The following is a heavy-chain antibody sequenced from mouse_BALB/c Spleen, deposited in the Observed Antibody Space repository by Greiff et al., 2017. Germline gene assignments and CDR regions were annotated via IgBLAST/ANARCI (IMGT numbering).Heavy chain of an antibody. CDR1: GYTFTSYW. Sequence: VQLQQPGAELVKPGASVKLSCKASGYTFTSYWMHWVKQRPGQGLEWIGEINPSNGRTNYNEKFKSKATLTVDKSSSTAYMQLSSLTSEDSAVYYCARGDYDYDEDYWGQGTTLTVSS. CDR3: ARGDYDYDEDY. CDR2: INPSNGRT. J-gene: IGHJ2*01. V-gene: IGHV1S81*02. D-gene: IGHD2-4*01.